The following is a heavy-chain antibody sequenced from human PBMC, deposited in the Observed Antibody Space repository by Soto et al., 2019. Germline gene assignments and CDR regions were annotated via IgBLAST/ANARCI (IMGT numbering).Heavy chain of an antibody. CDR3: ARAHAPTLPFDY. Sequence: SETLSLTCTVSNGSMRNVYWSWIRQPPGKRLEWIGFIFHSGNAKYNPSLKSRVTISIDTSKSQFSLSLDSVTAADTAVYFCARAHAPTLPFDYWGLGTLVTVSS. CDR2: IFHSGNA. J-gene: IGHJ4*01. V-gene: IGHV4-59*01. D-gene: IGHD2-15*01. CDR1: NGSMRNVY.